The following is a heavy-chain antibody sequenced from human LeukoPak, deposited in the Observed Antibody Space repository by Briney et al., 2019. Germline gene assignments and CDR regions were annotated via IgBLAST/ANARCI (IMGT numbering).Heavy chain of an antibody. J-gene: IGHJ4*02. CDR3: ATGVPANDDY. D-gene: IGHD2-2*01. Sequence: SETLSLTCAVYGGSFSGYYWSWIRQPPGKGLEWIGEINHSGSTNYNPSLKSRVTISVDTSKNQFSLKLSSVTAADTAVYYCATGVPANDDYWGQGTLVTVSS. V-gene: IGHV4-34*01. CDR2: INHSGST. CDR1: GGSFSGYY.